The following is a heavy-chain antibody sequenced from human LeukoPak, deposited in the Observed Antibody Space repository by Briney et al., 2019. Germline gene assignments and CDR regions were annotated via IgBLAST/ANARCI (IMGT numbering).Heavy chain of an antibody. J-gene: IGHJ4*02. D-gene: IGHD6-13*01. CDR2: IYYSGTT. Sequence: SETLSLTCTVSGGSISNYYWSWIRQTPGKGLEWIGYIYYSGTTNYNPSLKSRVTISVDTSKNQFSLKLNSVTAADTAVYYCARGVYIAAAQYGYWGQGTLVTVSS. CDR3: ARGVYIAAAQYGY. V-gene: IGHV4-59*01. CDR1: GGSISNYY.